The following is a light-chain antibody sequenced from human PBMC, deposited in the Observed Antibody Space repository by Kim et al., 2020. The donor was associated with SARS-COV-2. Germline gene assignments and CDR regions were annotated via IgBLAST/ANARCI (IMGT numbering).Light chain of an antibody. CDR2: DAS. J-gene: IGKJ1*01. Sequence: IVLTQSPATLSLSPGERATLSCRASQSVSSYLAWYQQKPGQAPRPLIFDASNRATGIPARFSGSGSGTDFTLTISSLEPEDFAVYYCQQRGDWPTFGQGTKVDIK. V-gene: IGKV3-11*01. CDR1: QSVSSY. CDR3: QQRGDWPT.